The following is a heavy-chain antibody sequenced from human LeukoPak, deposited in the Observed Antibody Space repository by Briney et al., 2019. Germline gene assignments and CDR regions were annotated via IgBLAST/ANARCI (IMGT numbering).Heavy chain of an antibody. J-gene: IGHJ3*02. V-gene: IGHV4-4*07. CDR3: ARDGYYDSSGYYSDAFDI. Sequence: PSETLSLTCAVYGGSFSGYYWSWIRQPPGKGLEWIGRIYTSGSTNYNPSLKSRVTMSVDTSKNQFSLKLSSVTAADTAVYYCARDGYYDSSGYYSDAFDIWGQGTMVTVSS. CDR1: GGSFSGYY. CDR2: IYTSGST. D-gene: IGHD3-22*01.